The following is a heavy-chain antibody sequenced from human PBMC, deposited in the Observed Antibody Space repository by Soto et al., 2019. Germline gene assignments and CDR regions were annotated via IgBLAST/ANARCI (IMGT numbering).Heavy chain of an antibody. V-gene: IGHV2-5*02. Sequence: QITLKESGPTLVKPTQTLTLTCTFSGFSLSTSGVGVGWIRQPPGKALEWLALIYWDDVKRYSPSLKSRLSSTTDTSKNQVVLTMTYMDPVDTSTYYCSHRRILGTYYWFDPWGQGTLVTVSS. J-gene: IGHJ5*02. CDR2: IYWDDVK. D-gene: IGHD3-3*01. CDR1: GFSLSTSGVG. CDR3: SHRRILGTYYWFDP.